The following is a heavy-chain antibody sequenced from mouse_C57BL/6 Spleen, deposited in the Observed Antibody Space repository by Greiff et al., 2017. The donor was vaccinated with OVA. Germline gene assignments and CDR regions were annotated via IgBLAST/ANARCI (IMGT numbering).Heavy chain of an antibody. CDR1: GYTFTSYW. J-gene: IGHJ2*01. V-gene: IGHV1-55*01. Sequence: VQLQQPGAELVKPGASVKMSCKASGYTFTSYWITWVKQRPGQGLEWIGDIYPGSGSTNYNQKFKSKATLTVDTSSSTAYMQLSSLTAEDAAVYYCARRKMDYFDYWGQGTTLTVSS. CDR2: IYPGSGST. CDR3: ARRKMDYFDY.